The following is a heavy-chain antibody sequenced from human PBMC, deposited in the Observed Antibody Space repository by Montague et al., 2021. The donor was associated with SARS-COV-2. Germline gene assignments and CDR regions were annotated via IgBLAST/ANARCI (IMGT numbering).Heavy chain of an antibody. CDR3: ARAQNTCFIANCVNYFDV. J-gene: IGHJ4*02. Sequence: SETLSLTCEVSGGSMSGYYWTWIRQSPGKGLEWIGYVHYTGSTKYNPSLKTRVSLSLDTPKNHFSLHLSSVTAAVTAIYFCARAQNTCFIANCVNYFDVWGLGALVTVSS. CDR2: VHYTGST. V-gene: IGHV4-59*01. D-gene: IGHD1-1*01. CDR1: GGSMSGYY.